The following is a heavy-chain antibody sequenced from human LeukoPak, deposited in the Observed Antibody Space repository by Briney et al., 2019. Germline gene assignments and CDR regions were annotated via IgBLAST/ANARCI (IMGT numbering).Heavy chain of an antibody. D-gene: IGHD6-6*01. CDR2: INHSGST. J-gene: IGHJ4*02. CDR1: GGSFSGYY. V-gene: IGHV4-34*01. CDR3: ARGRGRSNSSLGY. Sequence: SETLSLTCAVYGGSFSGYYWSWIRQPPGKGLEWIGEINHSGSTNYNPSLKSRVTISVDTSKNQFSLKLSSVTAADTAVYYCARGRGRSNSSLGYWGQGTLVTVSS.